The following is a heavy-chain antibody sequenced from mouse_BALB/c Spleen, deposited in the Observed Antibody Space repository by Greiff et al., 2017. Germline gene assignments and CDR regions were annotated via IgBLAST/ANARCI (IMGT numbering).Heavy chain of an antibody. CDR1: GFNIKDYY. Sequence: DVKLVESGAELVRPGALVKLSCKASGFNIKDYYMHWVKQRPEQGLEWIGWIDPENGNTIYDPKFQGKASITADTSSNTAYLQLSSLTSEDTAVYYCARGNFDVWGAGTTVTVSS. CDR3: ARGNFDV. CDR2: IDPENGNT. J-gene: IGHJ1*01. V-gene: IGHV14-1*02.